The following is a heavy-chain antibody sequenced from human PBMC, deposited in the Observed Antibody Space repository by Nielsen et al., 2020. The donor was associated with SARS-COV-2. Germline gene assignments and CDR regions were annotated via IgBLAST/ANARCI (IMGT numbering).Heavy chain of an antibody. CDR2: IIPIFGTA. CDR3: AGGRAFDY. CDR1: GYTFTSYA. Sequence: SVKVSCKASGYTFTSYAMHWVRQAPGQGLEWMGGIIPIFGTANYAQKFQGRVTITADESTSTAYMELSSLRSEDTAVYYCAGGRAFDYWGQGTLVTVSS. V-gene: IGHV1-69*13. D-gene: IGHD2-15*01. J-gene: IGHJ4*02.